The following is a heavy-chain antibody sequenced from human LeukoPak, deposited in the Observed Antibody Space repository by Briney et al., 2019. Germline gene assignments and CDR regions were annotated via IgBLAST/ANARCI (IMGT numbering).Heavy chain of an antibody. CDR2: ISGSGGST. CDR1: GFTFSSYA. CDR3: VKGLTIGSTFDY. Sequence: GGSLRLSCAASGFTFSSYAMSWVRQAPGKGLEWASAISGSGGSTYYADSVKGRFTISRDNSKNTLYLQMNSLRAEDTAVYYCVKGLTIGSTFDYWGQGTLVTVSS. V-gene: IGHV3-23*01. J-gene: IGHJ4*02. D-gene: IGHD4/OR15-4a*01.